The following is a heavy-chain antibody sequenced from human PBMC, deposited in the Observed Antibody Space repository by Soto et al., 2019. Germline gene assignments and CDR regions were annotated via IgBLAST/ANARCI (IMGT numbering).Heavy chain of an antibody. CDR1: GFTFRNYP. CDR3: AREPLLTESGPGGFDS. V-gene: IGHV3-23*01. CDR2: ITFSGGSA. D-gene: IGHD3-10*01. Sequence: GGSLRLSCAASGFTFRNYPMSWVRQAPGKGLEWVSGITFSGGSAYYADSVRGRFIISRDNSKNTVSVQMNSLRDDDTAVYYCAREPLLTESGPGGFDSWGQGVLVTVSS. J-gene: IGHJ4*02.